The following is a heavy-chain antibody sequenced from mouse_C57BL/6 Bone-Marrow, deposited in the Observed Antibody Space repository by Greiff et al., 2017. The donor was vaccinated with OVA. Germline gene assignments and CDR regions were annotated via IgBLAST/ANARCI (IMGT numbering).Heavy chain of an antibody. CDR2: INPNNGGT. J-gene: IGHJ4*01. V-gene: IGHV1-18*01. D-gene: IGHD1-1*01. CDR1: GYTFTDYN. Sequence: EVQLVESGPELVKPGASVKIPCKASGYTFTDYNMDWVKQSHGKSLEWIGDINPNNGGTIYNQKFKGKATLTVDKSSSTAYMELRSLTSEDTAVYYCARRDYYYGSSYVDYAMDYWGQGTSVTVSS. CDR3: ARRDYYYGSSYVDYAMDY.